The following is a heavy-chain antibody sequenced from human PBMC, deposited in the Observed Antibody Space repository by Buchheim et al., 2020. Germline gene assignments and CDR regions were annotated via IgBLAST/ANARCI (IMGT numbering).Heavy chain of an antibody. CDR2: MNPNSGNT. D-gene: IGHD1-7*01. J-gene: IGHJ6*02. V-gene: IGHV1-8*01. CDR1: GYTFTSYD. Sequence: QVQLVQSGAEVKKPGASVKVSCKASGYTFTSYDTNWVRQATGQGLEWMGWMNPNSGNTGYAQKFQGRVTMTRNTSISTAYMELSSLRSEDTAVYYCARLTPLTGTTFFYYYGMDVWGQGTT. CDR3: ARLTPLTGTTFFYYYGMDV.